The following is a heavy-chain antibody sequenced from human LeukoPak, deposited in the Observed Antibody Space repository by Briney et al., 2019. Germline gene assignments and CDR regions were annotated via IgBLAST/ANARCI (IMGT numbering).Heavy chain of an antibody. Sequence: GGSLRLSCAASGFTFSSYSMNWVRQAPGKGLEWVSSSSSSSSYIYYADSAKGRFTISRDNAKNSLYLQMNSLRAEDTAVYYCARDPSSSWPYPYWGYYYYYMDVWGKGTTVTVSS. CDR3: ARDPSSSWPYPYWGYYYYYMDV. CDR2: SSSSSSYI. CDR1: GFTFSSYS. D-gene: IGHD6-13*01. J-gene: IGHJ6*03. V-gene: IGHV3-21*01.